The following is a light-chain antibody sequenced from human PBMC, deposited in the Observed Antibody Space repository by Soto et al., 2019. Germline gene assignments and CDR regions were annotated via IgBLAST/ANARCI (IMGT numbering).Light chain of an antibody. CDR3: QQRSSWPIT. Sequence: VWRQSPAALALCRGGGDTLAGGASQSVGSKLAWFQQKPGQAPRLLIYDASNRATGIPARFSGSGSGADFTVTISSLEPEDFAVYYCQQRSSWPITFGPGTKVDIK. J-gene: IGKJ3*01. CDR1: QSVGSK. V-gene: IGKV3-11*01. CDR2: DAS.